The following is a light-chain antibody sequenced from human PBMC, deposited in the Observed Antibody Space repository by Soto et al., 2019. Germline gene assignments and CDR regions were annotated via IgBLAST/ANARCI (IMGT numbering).Light chain of an antibody. CDR2: DVS. CDR1: SIDVGGYNY. Sequence: QSVLTQPASVSGSPGQSITISCTGTSIDVGGYNYVSWYQQHPGKAPKLMIYDVSNRPSGVSNRFSGSKSGNTASLTISGLQAEDEADYYCCSYTTSSTVLFGGGTKLTVL. CDR3: CSYTTSSTVL. V-gene: IGLV2-14*03. J-gene: IGLJ2*01.